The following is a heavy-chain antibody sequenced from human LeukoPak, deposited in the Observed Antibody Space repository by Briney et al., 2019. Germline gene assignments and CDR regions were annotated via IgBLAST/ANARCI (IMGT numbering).Heavy chain of an antibody. D-gene: IGHD1-26*01. CDR3: ARTKDLGPDY. CDR2: TYYRSKWYY. Sequence: SQTLSLTCVISGDSVSSNSAAWNWIRQSPSRGLEWLGRTYYRSKWYYHYAVSMKSRITVNPDTSKNQFSLQLNSVTPEDTAVYYCARTKDLGPDYWGQGTLVTVSS. J-gene: IGHJ4*02. CDR1: GDSVSSNSAA. V-gene: IGHV6-1*01.